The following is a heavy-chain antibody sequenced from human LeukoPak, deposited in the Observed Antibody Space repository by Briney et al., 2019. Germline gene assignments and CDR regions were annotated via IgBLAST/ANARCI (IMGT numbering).Heavy chain of an antibody. D-gene: IGHD3-10*01. Sequence: ASVRVSCKTSEYTFTSYDINWVRQATGQGLEWMGWMNPKSGNTGHAQKFQGRINMTSDTSISTAYMELSSLRSEDTAVYYCARRNYGSESYSRLDYWGQGSLVTVPS. J-gene: IGHJ4*02. CDR2: MNPKSGNT. CDR1: EYTFTSYD. V-gene: IGHV1-8*01. CDR3: ARRNYGSESYSRLDY.